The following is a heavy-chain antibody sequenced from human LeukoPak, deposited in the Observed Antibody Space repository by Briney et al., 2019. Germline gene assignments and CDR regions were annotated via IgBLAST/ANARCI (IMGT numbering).Heavy chain of an antibody. CDR3: ARDLNGGSFGDY. J-gene: IGHJ4*02. D-gene: IGHD2-8*01. Sequence: ASVKVSCMASGYTFTGYYMHWVRQAPGQGLEWMGWINPNSGGTNYAQKLQGRVTMTTDTSTSTAYMELRSLRSDDTAVYYCARDLNGGSFGDYWGQGTLVTVSS. CDR1: GYTFTGYY. CDR2: INPNSGGT. V-gene: IGHV1-2*02.